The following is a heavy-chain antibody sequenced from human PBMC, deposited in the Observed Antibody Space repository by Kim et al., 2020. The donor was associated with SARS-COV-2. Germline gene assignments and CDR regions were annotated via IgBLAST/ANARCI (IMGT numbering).Heavy chain of an antibody. CDR2: ISYDGSNK. CDR1: GFTFSSYG. Sequence: GGSLRLSCAASGFTFSSYGMHWVRQAPGKGLEWVAVISYDGSNKYYADSVKGRFTISRDNSKNTLYLQMNSLRAEDTAVYYCAKGKGLYCYGSGSYLRTDYWGQGTLVTVSS. D-gene: IGHD3-10*01. J-gene: IGHJ4*02. CDR3: AKGKGLYCYGSGSYLRTDY. V-gene: IGHV3-30*18.